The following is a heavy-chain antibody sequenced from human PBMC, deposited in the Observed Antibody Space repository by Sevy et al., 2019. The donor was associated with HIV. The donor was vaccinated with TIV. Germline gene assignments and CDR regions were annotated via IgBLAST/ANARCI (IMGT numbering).Heavy chain of an antibody. D-gene: IGHD3-3*01. Sequence: GGSLRLSCVASGFRFSAFGMAWVRQAAGAGLEWVSGINGGGGSTYYRNSVKGRFTVSRDNSKNTVYLQMNSLRADDTAVYYCAKAPYYDFWSHNYNNWFDPWGQRTLVTVSS. CDR1: GFRFSAFG. CDR3: AKAPYYDFWSHNYNNWFDP. J-gene: IGHJ5*02. CDR2: INGGGGST. V-gene: IGHV3-23*01.